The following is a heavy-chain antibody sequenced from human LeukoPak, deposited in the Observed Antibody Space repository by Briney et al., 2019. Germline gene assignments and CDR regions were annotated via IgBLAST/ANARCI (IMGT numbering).Heavy chain of an antibody. V-gene: IGHV1-69*05. CDR2: IIPIFGTA. Sequence: GASVKVSCKASGGTFSSYAISWVRQAPGQGLEWMGGIIPIFGTANYAQKLQGRVTMTTDTSTSTAYMELRSLRSDDTAVYYCARGRSSWPGPDYWGQGTLVTVSS. J-gene: IGHJ4*02. D-gene: IGHD6-13*01. CDR3: ARGRSSWPGPDY. CDR1: GGTFSSYA.